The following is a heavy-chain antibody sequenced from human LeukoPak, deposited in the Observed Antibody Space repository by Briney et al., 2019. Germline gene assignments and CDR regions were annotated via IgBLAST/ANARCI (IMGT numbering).Heavy chain of an antibody. J-gene: IGHJ4*02. CDR3: ARELSDFGEEPFDY. V-gene: IGHV3-21*06. Sequence: PGGSLRLSCAASGFTFSSYSMNWVRQAPGKGLEWVSSISGSVGYIHYADSLKGRFTISRDNAKNSLYLQMNSLRAEDTAVYYCARELSDFGEEPFDYWGQGTLVTVSS. CDR2: ISGSVGYI. D-gene: IGHD3-10*01. CDR1: GFTFSSYS.